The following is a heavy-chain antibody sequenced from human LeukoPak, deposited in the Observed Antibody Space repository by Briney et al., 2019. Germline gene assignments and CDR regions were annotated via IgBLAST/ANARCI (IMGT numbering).Heavy chain of an antibody. CDR3: ARGGGNWFDP. Sequence: PSETLSLTCAGYGGSFSGYYWSWIRQPPGKGLEWIGEINHSGSTNYNPSLKSRVTISVDTSKNQFSLKLSSVTAADTAVYYCARGGGNWFDPWGQGTLVTVSS. J-gene: IGHJ5*02. CDR2: INHSGST. V-gene: IGHV4-34*01. CDR1: GGSFSGYY.